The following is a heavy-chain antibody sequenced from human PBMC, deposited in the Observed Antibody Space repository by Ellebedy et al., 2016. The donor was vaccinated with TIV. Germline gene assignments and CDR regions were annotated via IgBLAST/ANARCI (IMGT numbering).Heavy chain of an antibody. V-gene: IGHV3-23*01. Sequence: GGSLRLXXAASGFTFSSYAMSWVRQAPGKGLEWVSAISGSGGSTYYADSVKGRFTISRDNSKNTLYLQMNSLRAEDTAVYYCAKDWRAAGMGGRVDYWGQGTLVTVSS. CDR1: GFTFSSYA. CDR3: AKDWRAAGMGGRVDY. D-gene: IGHD6-19*01. J-gene: IGHJ4*02. CDR2: ISGSGGST.